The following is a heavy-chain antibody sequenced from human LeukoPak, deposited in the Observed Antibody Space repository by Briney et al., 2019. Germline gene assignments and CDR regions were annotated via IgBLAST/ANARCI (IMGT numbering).Heavy chain of an antibody. D-gene: IGHD4-17*01. V-gene: IGHV1-69*04. Sequence: ASVKVSCKASGGTFSSYAISWVRQAPEQGLEWMRRIIPILGIANYAQKFQGRVTITADKSTSTAYMELSSLRSEDTAVYYCARDNDYGDVPFDYWGQGTLVTVSS. CDR2: IIPILGIA. CDR3: ARDNDYGDVPFDY. CDR1: GGTFSSYA. J-gene: IGHJ4*02.